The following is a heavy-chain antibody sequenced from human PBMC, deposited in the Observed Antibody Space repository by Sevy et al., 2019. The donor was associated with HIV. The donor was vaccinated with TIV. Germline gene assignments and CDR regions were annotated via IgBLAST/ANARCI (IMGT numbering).Heavy chain of an antibody. V-gene: IGHV3-7*03. J-gene: IGHJ6*02. D-gene: IGHD2-2*02. CDR2: IKQDGSEK. CDR3: ARDIVVVPAAIIYYYGMDV. Sequence: GGSLRLSCAASGFTFSSYWMSWVRQAPGKGLEWVANIKQDGSEKYYVDSVKGRFTISRDNAKNSLYLQMNSLRAEDTAVYYCARDIVVVPAAIIYYYGMDVWGQGTTVTVSS. CDR1: GFTFSSYW.